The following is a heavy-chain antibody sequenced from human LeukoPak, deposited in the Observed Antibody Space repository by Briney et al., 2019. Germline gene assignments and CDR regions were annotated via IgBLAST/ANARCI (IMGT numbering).Heavy chain of an antibody. J-gene: IGHJ4*02. CDR1: GFTFSTYA. V-gene: IGHV3-23*01. Sequence: GGSLRLSCAASGFTFSTYAMTWVRQAPGKGLEWVSPISGGGDGTHYADSVKGRFSITRDNSKNTLYLQMNSLRVEDTAVYYCAKDLYGPGTYFDYWGQGTLVTVSS. CDR3: AKDLYGPGTYFDY. CDR2: ISGGGDGT. D-gene: IGHD3-10*01.